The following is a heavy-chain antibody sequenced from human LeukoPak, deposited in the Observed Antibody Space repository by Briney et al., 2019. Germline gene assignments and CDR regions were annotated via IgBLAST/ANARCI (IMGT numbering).Heavy chain of an antibody. D-gene: IGHD1-14*01. CDR1: GFTFNGHW. CDR2: INQGGSDK. J-gene: IGHJ4*02. Sequence: GGSLKLSCAASGFTFNGHWMSWVRQAPGKGLEWVANINQGGSDKYYVDSVKGRFTISRDNANNLLYLQMNSLRGEDTAVYYCTRDRSRAEDDWGQGTLVTVSS. V-gene: IGHV3-7*01. CDR3: TRDRSRAEDD.